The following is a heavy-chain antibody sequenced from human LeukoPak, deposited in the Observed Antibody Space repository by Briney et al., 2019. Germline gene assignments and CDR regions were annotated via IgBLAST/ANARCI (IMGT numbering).Heavy chain of an antibody. Sequence: SETLSLTCTVSGGSISSGDYYWSWIRQPPGKGLEWIGYIYYSGSTNYNPSLKSRVTISVDTSKNQFSLKLSSVTAADTAVYYCARGQWAFRYFDLWGRGTLVTVSS. CDR1: GGSISSGDYY. J-gene: IGHJ2*01. CDR3: ARGQWAFRYFDL. CDR2: IYYSGST. D-gene: IGHD2-8*01. V-gene: IGHV4-30-4*01.